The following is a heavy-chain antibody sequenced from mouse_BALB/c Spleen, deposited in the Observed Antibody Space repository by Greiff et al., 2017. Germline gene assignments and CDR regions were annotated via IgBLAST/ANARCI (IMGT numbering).Heavy chain of an antibody. J-gene: IGHJ4*01. V-gene: IGHV1-67*01. Sequence: VQLLESGPELVRPGVSVKISCKGSGYTFTDYAMHWVKQSHAKSLEWIGVISPYSGNTNYNQKFKGKATMTVDKSSSTAYMELARLTSEDSAVYYCARAQGYDGYYAMDYWGQGTSVTVSS. CDR2: ISPYSGNT. CDR3: ARAQGYDGYYAMDY. CDR1: GYTFTDYA. D-gene: IGHD2-2*01.